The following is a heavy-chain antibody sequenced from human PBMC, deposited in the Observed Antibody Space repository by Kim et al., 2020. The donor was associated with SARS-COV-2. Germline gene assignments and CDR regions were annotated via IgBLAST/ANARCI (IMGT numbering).Heavy chain of an antibody. Sequence: VKGRFTISRDNSKNTLYLQMNSLRAEDTAVYYCARDTYSYGIYYYGMDVWGQGTTVTVSS. CDR3: ARDTYSYGIYYYGMDV. D-gene: IGHD5-18*01. J-gene: IGHJ6*02. V-gene: IGHV3-30*07.